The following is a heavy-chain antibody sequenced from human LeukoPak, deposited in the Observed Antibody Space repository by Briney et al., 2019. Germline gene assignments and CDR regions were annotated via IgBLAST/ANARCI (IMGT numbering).Heavy chain of an antibody. Sequence: SETLSLTCTVSGGSISSYYWSWIRQPPGKGLEWIGYIYYSGSTNYNPSLKSRVTISVDTSKNQFSLKLGSVTAADTAVYYCASGQLLDWFDPWGQGTLVTVSS. CDR3: ASGQLLDWFDP. J-gene: IGHJ5*02. CDR1: GGSISSYY. V-gene: IGHV4-59*08. D-gene: IGHD2-2*01. CDR2: IYYSGST.